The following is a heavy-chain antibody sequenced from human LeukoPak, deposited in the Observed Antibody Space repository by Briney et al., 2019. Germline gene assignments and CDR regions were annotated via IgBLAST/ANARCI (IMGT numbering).Heavy chain of an antibody. CDR2: IYSTGST. CDR1: GGSINSYY. CDR3: ARRIADPYSFDS. J-gene: IGHJ4*02. D-gene: IGHD6-13*01. V-gene: IGHV4-4*07. Sequence: SETLSLTCTVSGGSINSYYWSWIRKRPGKGQEGIGRIYSTGSTNYSPSLKSRVTMSVDKSKTQFSLNLSPVTAADTVVYYWARRIADPYSFDSWGQGTLVTVSS.